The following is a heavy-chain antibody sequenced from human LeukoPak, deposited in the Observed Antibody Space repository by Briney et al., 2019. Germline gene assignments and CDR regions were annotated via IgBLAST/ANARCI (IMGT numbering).Heavy chain of an antibody. CDR3: ARLSAAAARWGFDY. CDR1: GYSISSGYD. V-gene: IGHV4-38-2*02. CDR2: IYHSGST. J-gene: IGHJ4*02. D-gene: IGHD6-13*01. Sequence: SETLSLTCTVSGYSISSGYDWGWIRRPPGKGLEWIGKIYHSGSTYYNPSLKTRVTISVDTSKNQFSLKLSSVTAADTAVYYCARLSAAAARWGFDYWGQGTLVTVSS.